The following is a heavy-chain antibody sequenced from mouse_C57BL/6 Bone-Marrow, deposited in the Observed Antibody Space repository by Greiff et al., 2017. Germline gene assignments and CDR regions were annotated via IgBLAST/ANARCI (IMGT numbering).Heavy chain of an antibody. D-gene: IGHD2-3*01. J-gene: IGHJ2*01. Sequence: EVQLQHSVAELVRPGASVKLSCTASGFNIKNTYMHWVKQRPEQGLEWIGRIDPANGNTKYAPKFQGKATITADTSSNTAYLQLSSLTSEDTAIYYCALIYDGYYGGYYFDYWGQGTTLTVSS. CDR2: IDPANGNT. CDR1: GFNIKNTY. CDR3: ALIYDGYYGGYYFDY. V-gene: IGHV14-3*01.